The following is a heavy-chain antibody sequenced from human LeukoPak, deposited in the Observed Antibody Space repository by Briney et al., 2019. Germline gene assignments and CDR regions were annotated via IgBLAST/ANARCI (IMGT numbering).Heavy chain of an antibody. D-gene: IGHD2-8*02. CDR1: GYSFSSNW. J-gene: IGHJ5*02. CDR2: IYPGDSDT. V-gene: IGHV5-51*01. CDR3: ARAAGVYCTGGKCYYDNWFDP. Sequence: GESLKISRKASGYSFSSNWIAWVRQMPGKGLEWMGTIYPGDSDTRYSPSFQGQVTISADKSINTAFLQWSSLKASDTAIYYCARAAGVYCTGGKCYYDNWFDPWGQGTLVTVS.